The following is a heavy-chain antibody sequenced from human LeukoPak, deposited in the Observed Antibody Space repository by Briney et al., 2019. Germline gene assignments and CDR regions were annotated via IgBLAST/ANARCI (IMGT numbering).Heavy chain of an antibody. J-gene: IGHJ5*02. V-gene: IGHV3-74*01. Sequence: GGSLRLSCAASGFAFSSYWMHWVRQAPGKGLVWVSRINSDGSSTSYADSVKGRFTISRDNAKNTLYLQMNSLRAEDTAVYYCASVYGDPFFDNWFDPWGQGTLVTVSS. CDR1: GFAFSSYW. CDR3: ASVYGDPFFDNWFDP. CDR2: INSDGSST. D-gene: IGHD4-17*01.